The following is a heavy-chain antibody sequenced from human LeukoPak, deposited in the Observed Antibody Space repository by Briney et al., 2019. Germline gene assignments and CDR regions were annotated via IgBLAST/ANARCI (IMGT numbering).Heavy chain of an antibody. Sequence: AGGSLRLSCAASGFTFSDYYMSWIRQAPGKGLEWVSYISSSSTYTKYADSVKGRFTISRDNAKNSLYLQMDSLRAEDTAVYYCAREGYDSSGYYYGWWGQGTLVTVSS. CDR1: GFTFSDYY. D-gene: IGHD3-22*01. V-gene: IGHV3-11*05. J-gene: IGHJ4*02. CDR3: AREGYDSSGYYYGW. CDR2: ISSSSTYT.